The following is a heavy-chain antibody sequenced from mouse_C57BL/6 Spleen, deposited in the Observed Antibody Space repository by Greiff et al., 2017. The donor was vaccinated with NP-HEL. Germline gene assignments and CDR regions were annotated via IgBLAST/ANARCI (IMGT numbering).Heavy chain of an antibody. D-gene: IGHD2-3*01. CDR2: IDPEDGET. J-gene: IGHJ2*01. Sequence: EVQLQQSGAELVKPGASVKLSCTASGFNIKDYYMHWVKQRTEQGLEWIGRIDPEDGETKYAPKFKGKATITADKSSNTAYLQLSSLTSEDTAFYYCAATLSDGYDYYWGQGTTLTVSS. CDR1: GFNIKDYY. CDR3: AATLSDGYDYY. V-gene: IGHV14-2*01.